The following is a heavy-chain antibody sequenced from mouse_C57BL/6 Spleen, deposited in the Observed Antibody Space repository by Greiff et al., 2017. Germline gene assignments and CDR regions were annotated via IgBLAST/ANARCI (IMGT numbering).Heavy chain of an antibody. CDR1: GYTFTDYN. V-gene: IGHV1-22*01. J-gene: IGHJ3*01. D-gene: IGHD2-13*01. CDR2: INPNNGGT. Sequence: VHVKQSGPELVKPGASVKMSCKASGYTFTDYNMHWVKQSHGKSLEWIGYINPNNGGTSYNQKFKGKATLTVNKSSSTAYMELRSLTSEDSAVYYCARGGLWGPYWGQETLVTVSA. CDR3: ARGGLWGPY.